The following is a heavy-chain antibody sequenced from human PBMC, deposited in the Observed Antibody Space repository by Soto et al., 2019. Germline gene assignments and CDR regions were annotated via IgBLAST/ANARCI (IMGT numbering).Heavy chain of an antibody. V-gene: IGHV1-46*01. CDR1: GYTFTSYY. CDR2: INPSGGST. D-gene: IGHD3-22*01. Sequence: QVQLVQSGAEVKKPGASVKVSCKASGYTFTSYYMHWVRQAPGQGLEWMGIINPSGGSTSYAQKFQGRVTMTRDTSTSTVYMELSSLISEDTAVYYCARDKGAYYYDSSGYFDYWGQGTLVTVS. CDR3: ARDKGAYYYDSSGYFDY. J-gene: IGHJ4*02.